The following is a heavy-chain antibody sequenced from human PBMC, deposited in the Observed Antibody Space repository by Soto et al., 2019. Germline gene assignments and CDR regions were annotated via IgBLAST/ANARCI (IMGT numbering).Heavy chain of an antibody. Sequence: PSETLSLTCTVSGGSISSGCYYWSWIRQHPGKGLEWIGYIYYSGSTYYNPSLKSRVTISVDTSKNQFSLKLSSVTAADTAVYYCARYSGIAAAGTSDNWFDPWGQGTLVTVSS. CDR2: IYYSGST. CDR1: GGSISSGCYY. V-gene: IGHV4-31*03. CDR3: ARYSGIAAAGTSDNWFDP. D-gene: IGHD6-13*01. J-gene: IGHJ5*02.